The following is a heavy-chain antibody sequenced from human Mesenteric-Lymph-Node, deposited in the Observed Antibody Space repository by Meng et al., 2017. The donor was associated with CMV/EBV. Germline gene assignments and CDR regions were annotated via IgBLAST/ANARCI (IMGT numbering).Heavy chain of an antibody. Sequence: GGSLRLSCAVSGFTFSTYAMHWVRQAAGKGLEWVAVISYDGSNKYYADSVKGRFTISRDNSKNTLYLQMNSLRAEDTAVYYCAKKYQLLYQYFQHWGQGTLVTVSS. J-gene: IGHJ1*01. CDR1: GFTFSTYA. CDR3: AKKYQLLYQYFQH. CDR2: ISYDGSNK. D-gene: IGHD2-2*02. V-gene: IGHV3-30-3*01.